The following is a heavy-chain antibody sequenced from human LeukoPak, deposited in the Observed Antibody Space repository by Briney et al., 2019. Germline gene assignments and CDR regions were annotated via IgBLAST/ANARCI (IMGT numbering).Heavy chain of an antibody. V-gene: IGHV3-21*04. CDR1: GFTFSSYS. CDR3: AKNIGGIVVVPAAIKGPIDY. Sequence: GGSLRLSCAASGFTFSSYSMNWVRQAPGKGLEWVSSISSSSSYIYYADSVKGRFTISRDNSKNTLYLQMNSLRAEETAVYCCAKNIGGIVVVPAAIKGPIDYWGQGTLVTVSS. CDR2: ISSSSSYI. D-gene: IGHD2-2*01. J-gene: IGHJ4*02.